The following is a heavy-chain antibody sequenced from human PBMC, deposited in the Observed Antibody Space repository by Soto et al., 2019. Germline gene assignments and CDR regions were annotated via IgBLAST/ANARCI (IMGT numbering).Heavy chain of an antibody. J-gene: IGHJ6*03. V-gene: IGHV1-2*04. CDR1: GYTFTGYY. D-gene: IGHD6-19*01. CDR3: ARDAAPTSSGWLSYYYYYMDV. Sequence: ASVKVSCKASGYTFTGYYMHWVRQAPGQGLEWMGWINPNSGGTNYAQKFQGWVTMTRDTSISTAYMELSRLRSDDTAVYYCARDAAPTSSGWLSYYYYYMDVWGKGTTVTVSS. CDR2: INPNSGGT.